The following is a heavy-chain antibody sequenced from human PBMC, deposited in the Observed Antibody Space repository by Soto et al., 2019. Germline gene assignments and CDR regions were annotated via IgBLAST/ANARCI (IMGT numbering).Heavy chain of an antibody. CDR3: AKAQGSGFLVS. V-gene: IGHV4-30-4*01. CDR2: IYYSGST. D-gene: IGHD3-10*01. Sequence: QVQLQESGPGLVKPSQTLSLTCTVSGGSISSGDYYWSWIRQPPGKGLEWIGYIYYSGSTYYNPSLKXRXTXPXXTSKNQFSLKLSSVTAADTAVYYCAKAQGSGFLVSWGQGTLVTVSS. CDR1: GGSISSGDYY. J-gene: IGHJ4*02.